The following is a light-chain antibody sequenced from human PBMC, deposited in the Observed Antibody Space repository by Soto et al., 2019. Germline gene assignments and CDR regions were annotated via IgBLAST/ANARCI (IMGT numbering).Light chain of an antibody. Sequence: QSALTQPRSVSGSPGQSVTVSCTGTSSDVGGYNYVSWYQQHPGKAPKLIIYDVNKRPSGVPDRFSGSKSGNTASLTISGLQAADEADFYCCSYAGSYTQWVFGGGTKLTVL. V-gene: IGLV2-11*01. CDR2: DVN. CDR3: CSYAGSYTQWV. CDR1: SSDVGGYNY. J-gene: IGLJ3*02.